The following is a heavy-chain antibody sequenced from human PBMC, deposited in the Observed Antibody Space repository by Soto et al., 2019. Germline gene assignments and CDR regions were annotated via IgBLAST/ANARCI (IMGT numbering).Heavy chain of an antibody. V-gene: IGHV1-69*02. Sequence: QVQLVQSGAEVKKPRSSMKVSCKSSGGTFSSYTISWVRQATGQGLEWMGRIIPILGIANYAQKFQGRVTITADTSTSTAYMELSSLRSEATAVYYCAINKGMATIPPYCGQGTLVTFSS. CDR3: AINKGMATIPPY. CDR1: GGTFSSYT. J-gene: IGHJ4*02. CDR2: IIPILGIA. D-gene: IGHD5-12*01.